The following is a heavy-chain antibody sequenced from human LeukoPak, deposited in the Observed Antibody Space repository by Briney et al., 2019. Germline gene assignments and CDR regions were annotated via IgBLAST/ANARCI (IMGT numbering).Heavy chain of an antibody. CDR2: ISSSGSTI. D-gene: IGHD3-22*01. V-gene: IGHV3-48*03. CDR3: ARDREGEYYYDSSGYTE. J-gene: IGHJ4*02. Sequence: GGSLRLSCAASGFTFSSYEMNWVRQAPGKGLEWVSYISSSGSTIYYADSVKGRFTISRDNAKNSLYLQMNSLRAEDTAVYYCARDREGEYYYDSSGYTEWGQGILVTVSS. CDR1: GFTFSSYE.